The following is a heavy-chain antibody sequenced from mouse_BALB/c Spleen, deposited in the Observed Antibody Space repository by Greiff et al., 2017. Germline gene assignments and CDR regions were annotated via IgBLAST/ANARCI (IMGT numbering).Heavy chain of an antibody. D-gene: IGHD1-1*01. Sequence: EVQLQQSGPGLVKPSQSLSLTCTVTGYSITSDYAWNWIRQFPGNKLEWMGYISYSGSTSYNPSLKSRISITRDTSKNQFFLQLNSVTTEDTATYYCAREGSSHYYAMDYWGQGTSVTVSS. J-gene: IGHJ4*01. CDR1: GYSITSDYA. CDR2: ISYSGST. V-gene: IGHV3-2*02. CDR3: AREGSSHYYAMDY.